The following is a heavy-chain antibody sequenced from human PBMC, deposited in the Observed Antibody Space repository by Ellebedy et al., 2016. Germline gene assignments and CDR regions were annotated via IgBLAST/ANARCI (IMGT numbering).Heavy chain of an antibody. CDR1: GFTFTAYY. CDR3: AKDKYGVDV. D-gene: IGHD3-3*01. CDR2: INPTSGRT. V-gene: IGHV1-2*06. Sequence: ASVKVSCXTSGFTFTAYYIHWVRQAPGQGLEWMGRINPTSGRTNYPQRFQDRVILTRDTSITTAYMELTGLRADDTAVYYCAKDKYGVDVWGQGTTVIVSS. J-gene: IGHJ6*02.